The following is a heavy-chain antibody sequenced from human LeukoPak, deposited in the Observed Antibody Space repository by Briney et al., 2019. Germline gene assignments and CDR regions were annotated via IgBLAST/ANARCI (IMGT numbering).Heavy chain of an antibody. J-gene: IGHJ4*02. CDR3: ARGSETYWDWPFY. CDR1: GGSFSGYY. D-gene: IGHD1-26*01. V-gene: IGHV4-34*01. Sequence: PSETLSLTCAVYGGSFSGYYWSWIRQPPGKVLEWIGETNHSGSTNYNPSLESRVTISVDTSKNQFSLKLSAVTAADTAVYYCARGSETYWDWPFYWGQGTLVTVSS. CDR2: TNHSGST.